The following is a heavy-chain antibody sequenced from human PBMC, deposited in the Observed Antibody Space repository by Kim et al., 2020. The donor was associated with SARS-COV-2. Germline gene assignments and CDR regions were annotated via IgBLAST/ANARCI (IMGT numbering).Heavy chain of an antibody. CDR1: GFTFSSYA. J-gene: IGHJ6*02. V-gene: IGHV3-30*04. CDR2: ISYDGSNK. CDR3: ARELATDYYDSSGYSHYYGMDV. D-gene: IGHD3-22*01. Sequence: GGSLRLSCAASGFTFSSYAMHWVRQAPGKGLEWVAVISYDGSNKYYADSVKGRFTISRDNSKNTLYLQMNSLRAEDTAVYYCARELATDYYDSSGYSHYYGMDVWGQGTTVTVSS.